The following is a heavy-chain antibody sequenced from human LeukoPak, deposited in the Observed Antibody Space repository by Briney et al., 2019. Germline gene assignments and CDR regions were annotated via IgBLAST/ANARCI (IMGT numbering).Heavy chain of an antibody. D-gene: IGHD6-19*01. CDR2: IKEDGSEK. J-gene: IGHJ4*02. V-gene: IGHV3-7*02. CDR1: GFTFSSYW. Sequence: GGSLRLSCAASGFTFSSYWMSWVRQAPGKGLEWVANIKEDGSEKYYVDSVKGRLTISRDTAKSSLYQQMNSLRAEDTAVYYCARLRAGDYFDYWGQGTLVTVSS. CDR3: ARLRAGDYFDY.